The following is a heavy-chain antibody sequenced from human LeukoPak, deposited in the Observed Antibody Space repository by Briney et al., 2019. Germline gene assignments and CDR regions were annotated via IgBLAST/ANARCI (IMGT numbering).Heavy chain of an antibody. CDR1: GYSISSGYY. V-gene: IGHV4-38-2*02. D-gene: IGHD6-6*01. CDR2: VYHTGRT. Sequence: PSETLSLTCTVSGYSISSGYYWGWIRQPPGKGLDWIGNVYHTGRTYYNPSLKSRVTISVDTSKNQFSLKLDSVTAADSAVYYCARDIDSSSFVESWGQGTLVTVSS. J-gene: IGHJ4*02. CDR3: ARDIDSSSFVES.